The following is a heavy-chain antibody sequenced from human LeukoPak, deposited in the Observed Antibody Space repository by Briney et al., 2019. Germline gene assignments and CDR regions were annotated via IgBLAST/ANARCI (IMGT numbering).Heavy chain of an antibody. Sequence: VASVKVSCKASGYTFTGYYMHWVRQAPGQGLEWIGWINPNSGGTNYAQKFQGRVTITRDTSISTAYMELSRLRSDDTAVYYCARVAAWVGHMDVWGKGTTVTVSS. CDR2: INPNSGGT. CDR3: ARVAAWVGHMDV. CDR1: GYTFTGYY. V-gene: IGHV1-2*02. D-gene: IGHD1-26*01. J-gene: IGHJ6*03.